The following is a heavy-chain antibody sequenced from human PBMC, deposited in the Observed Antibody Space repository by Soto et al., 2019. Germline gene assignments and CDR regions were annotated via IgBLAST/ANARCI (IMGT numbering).Heavy chain of an antibody. CDR2: ISYDGSNK. D-gene: IGHD3-9*01. CDR1: GFTFSSYD. CDR3: AKDRKLGYDILTGYYFDY. Sequence: GGSLRLSCAASGFTFSSYDMHWVRQAPGKGLEWVAVISYDGSNKYYADSVKGRFTISRDNFKNTLYLQMNSLRAEDTAVYYCAKDRKLGYDILTGYYFDYWGQGTLVTVSS. J-gene: IGHJ4*02. V-gene: IGHV3-30*18.